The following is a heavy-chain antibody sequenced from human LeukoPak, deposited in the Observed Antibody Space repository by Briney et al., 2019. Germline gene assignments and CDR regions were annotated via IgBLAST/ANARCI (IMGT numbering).Heavy chain of an antibody. CDR1: GFTFSSYA. CDR3: ARVRALRYFDWRYGMDV. CDR2: ISYDGSNK. Sequence: GGSLRLSCAASGFTFSSYAMHWVRQAPGKGLEWVAVISYDGSNKYYADSVKGRFTISRDNSKNTLYLQMNSLRAEDTAVYYCARVRALRYFDWRYGMDVWRQGTTVTVSS. V-gene: IGHV3-30*04. J-gene: IGHJ6*02. D-gene: IGHD3-9*01.